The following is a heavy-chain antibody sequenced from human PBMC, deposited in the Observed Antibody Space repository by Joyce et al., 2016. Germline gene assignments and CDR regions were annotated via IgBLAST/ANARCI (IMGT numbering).Heavy chain of an antibody. CDR3: ARQGSTAAGVGLDAFVR. Sequence: EVQLVQSGAEVKKPGQSLKISCRGSGYTFNNYWIAWVRQMPEKGLEWMGIIYPGDTDTRYGPSFQGQVTISVDKSINTADLRWTRLGASDTATYYCARQGSTAAGVGLDAFVRWGPGTMVAISS. D-gene: IGHD6-25*01. CDR2: IYPGDTDT. CDR1: GYTFNNYW. V-gene: IGHV5-51*01. J-gene: IGHJ3*02.